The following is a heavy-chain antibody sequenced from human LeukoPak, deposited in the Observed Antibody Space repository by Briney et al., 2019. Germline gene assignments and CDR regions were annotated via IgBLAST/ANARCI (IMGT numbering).Heavy chain of an antibody. CDR1: GGTFSSYA. Sequence: ASVKVSCKASGGTFSSYAISWVRQAPGQGLEWMGGIIPIFGTANYAQKFQGRVTITADESTSTAYMELSGLRSEDTAVYYCARGITISLYYYGMDVWGQGTTVTVSS. J-gene: IGHJ6*02. CDR2: IIPIFGTA. D-gene: IGHD3-9*01. CDR3: ARGITISLYYYGMDV. V-gene: IGHV1-69*13.